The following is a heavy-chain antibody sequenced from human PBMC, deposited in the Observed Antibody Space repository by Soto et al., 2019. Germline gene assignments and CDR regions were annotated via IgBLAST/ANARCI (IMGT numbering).Heavy chain of an antibody. D-gene: IGHD2-15*01. V-gene: IGHV1-69*02. CDR1: GGTFSSYT. CDR2: IIPILGIA. J-gene: IGHJ3*02. CDR3: ASDIVVVVAATAADAFDI. Sequence: QVQLVQSGAEVKKPGSSVKVSCKASGGTFSSYTISWVRQAPGQGLEWMGRIIPILGIANYAQKFQGRVTITADKSTSTAYMELSSLGSEDTAVYYCASDIVVVVAATAADAFDIWGQGTMVTVSS.